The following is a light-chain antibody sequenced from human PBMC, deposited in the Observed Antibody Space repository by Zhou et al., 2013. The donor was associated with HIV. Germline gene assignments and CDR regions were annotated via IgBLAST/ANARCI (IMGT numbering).Light chain of an antibody. CDR3: MQALQTPLT. Sequence: DIVMTQSPLSLPVTPGEPASISCRSSQSLLHSNGYKYLDWYLQKPGQSPQLLIYLGSNRASGVPDRFSGSGSGTDFTLKISRVEAEDVGVYYCMQALQTPLTFGRRDRRWRSN. V-gene: IGKV2-28*01. CDR2: LGS. J-gene: IGKJ4*01. CDR1: QSLLHSNGYKY.